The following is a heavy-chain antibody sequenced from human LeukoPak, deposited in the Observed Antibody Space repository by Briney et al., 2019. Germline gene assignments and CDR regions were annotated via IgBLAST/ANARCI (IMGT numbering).Heavy chain of an antibody. J-gene: IGHJ4*02. CDR1: GGSISSYY. CDR2: IYYSGST. V-gene: IGHV4-59*01. D-gene: IGHD6-19*01. CDR3: ARGGSGWSDY. Sequence: SETLSLTCTVSGGSISSYYWSWIRQPPGKGLEWIGCIYYSGSTNYNPSLKSRVTISVDTSKNQFSLKLSSVTAADTAVYYCARGGSGWSDYWGQGTLVTVSS.